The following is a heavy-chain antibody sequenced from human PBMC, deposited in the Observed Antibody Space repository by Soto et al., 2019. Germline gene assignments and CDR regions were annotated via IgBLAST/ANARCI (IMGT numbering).Heavy chain of an antibody. D-gene: IGHD3-3*01. V-gene: IGHV4-4*02. CDR1: VASINIANW. CDR3: AKRYDFWSGRWYGLGV. Sequence: PSETLSITCSFSVASINIANWWVWFRQPPGKGLEWIGEIYHIGSTTYNPSLKSRATISVDKSKNQFSLIVTSVTAADTAVYYCAKRYDFWSGRWYGLGVWGQGTPVTVS. CDR2: IYHIGST. J-gene: IGHJ6*01.